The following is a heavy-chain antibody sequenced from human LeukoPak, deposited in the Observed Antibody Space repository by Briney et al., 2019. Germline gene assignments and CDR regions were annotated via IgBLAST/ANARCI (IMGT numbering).Heavy chain of an antibody. CDR1: GGSISSHY. J-gene: IGHJ4*02. Sequence: PSQTLSLTYTVSGGSISSHYWSWFRQTPGERPEWIAFIYYSGTTNYNPSLKGRVTISIDSSKNQVSLKVSSVTAADTAIYYCARGTGFYDSSGHYYWVDFDSWGQGTLVPVSS. V-gene: IGHV4-59*11. CDR2: IYYSGTT. CDR3: ARGTGFYDSSGHYYWVDFDS. D-gene: IGHD3-22*01.